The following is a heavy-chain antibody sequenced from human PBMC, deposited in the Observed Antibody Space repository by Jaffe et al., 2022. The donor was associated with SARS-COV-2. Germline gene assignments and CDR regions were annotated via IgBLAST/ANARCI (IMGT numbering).Heavy chain of an antibody. CDR1: GFTFSNYG. V-gene: IGHV3-33*01. Sequence: QVQLVESGGGVVQPGRSLRLSCAASGFTFSNYGMHWVRQAPGKGLEWVAVLWYDGSNKENVDSVKGRFTISRDNSKNTLYLQMNSLRVEDTAVYYCARAPGGYCSGTSCGGFDYWGQGTLVTVSS. CDR3: ARAPGGYCSGTSCGGFDY. CDR2: LWYDGSNK. J-gene: IGHJ4*02. D-gene: IGHD2-2*01.